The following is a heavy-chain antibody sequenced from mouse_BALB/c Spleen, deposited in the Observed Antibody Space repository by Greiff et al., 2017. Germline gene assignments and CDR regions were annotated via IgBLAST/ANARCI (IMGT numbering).Heavy chain of an antibody. Sequence: VQLQESGPGLVAPSQSLSITCTVSGFSLTRYGVHWVRQPPGKGLEWLGVIWAGGSTNYNSALMSRLSISKDNSKSQVFLKMNSLQTDDTAMYYCARGSTTGAMDYWGQGTSVTVSS. D-gene: IGHD1-1*01. CDR3: ARGSTTGAMDY. CDR1: GFSLTRYG. CDR2: IWAGGST. J-gene: IGHJ4*01. V-gene: IGHV2-9*02.